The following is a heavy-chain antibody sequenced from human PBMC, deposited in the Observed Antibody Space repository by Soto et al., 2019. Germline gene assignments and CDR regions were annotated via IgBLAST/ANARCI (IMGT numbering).Heavy chain of an antibody. Sequence: EVQPLESGGGLVQPGGSLRLSCTASGFTFSSYAMSWVRQAPGKGLEWVSAISGSGGSTYYADSVKGRFTISRDNSKNTLYLHMNSQRAHVTAVYYCAKDGESCSGGSCYLSAFDIWGQGTMVTVSS. J-gene: IGHJ3*02. CDR3: AKDGESCSGGSCYLSAFDI. D-gene: IGHD2-15*01. V-gene: IGHV3-23*01. CDR2: ISGSGGST. CDR1: GFTFSSYA.